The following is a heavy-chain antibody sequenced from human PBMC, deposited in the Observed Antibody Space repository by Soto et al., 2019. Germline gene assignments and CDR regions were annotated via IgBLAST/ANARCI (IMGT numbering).Heavy chain of an antibody. V-gene: IGHV3-48*02. Sequence: EVYLVESGGGLAQPGGSLRLSCVACGLTFSSYSMNWVRQAPGKGLEWVSYISSSVSTTYYSDFVKGRFTSSRDNAKNSLYLQMNSLRDEDTEVYYCARDSSGDWGQGPLVTVSS. CDR1: GLTFSSYS. CDR3: ARDSSGD. CDR2: ISSSVSTT. J-gene: IGHJ4*02. D-gene: IGHD6-25*01.